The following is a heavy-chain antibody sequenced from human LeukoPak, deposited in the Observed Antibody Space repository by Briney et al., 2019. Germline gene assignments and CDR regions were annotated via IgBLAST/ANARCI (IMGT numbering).Heavy chain of an antibody. Sequence: PSETLSLTCSVSGGSISSYYWSWIRQPAGKGLEWIGRTHTSGSSNYNPSLKSRVTMSVDTSKEQFSLKLSSVTAADTAVYYCAFRVVAATIYYWGQGTLVTVSS. CDR3: AFRVVAATIYY. J-gene: IGHJ4*02. V-gene: IGHV4-4*07. CDR2: THTSGSS. D-gene: IGHD2-15*01. CDR1: GGSISSYY.